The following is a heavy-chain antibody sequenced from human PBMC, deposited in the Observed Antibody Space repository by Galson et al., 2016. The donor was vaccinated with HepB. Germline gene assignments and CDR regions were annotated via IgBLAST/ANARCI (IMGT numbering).Heavy chain of an antibody. D-gene: IGHD2-8*01. Sequence: SETLSLTCTVSGGSISTGSYYWGWIRQPPGKGLEWIGSFYYTGTTYYNPSLKSRVVISVDTSKNQFSLKVTSVTAADTATYYCARGRNGGIDPWGQGILVPVSS. V-gene: IGHV4-39*07. CDR3: ARGRNGGIDP. J-gene: IGHJ5*02. CDR1: GGSISTGSYY. CDR2: FYYTGTT.